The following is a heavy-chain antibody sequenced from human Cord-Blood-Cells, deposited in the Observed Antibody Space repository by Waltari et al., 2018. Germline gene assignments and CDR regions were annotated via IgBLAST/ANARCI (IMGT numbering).Heavy chain of an antibody. J-gene: IGHJ3*02. Sequence: QVQLVQSGAEVKKPGASVKVSCKASGYTFTGYDMHWGRQDPGKGLEWMGWSNPNSGGTNYAQKFQGWVTMTRDTSISTAYMELSRLRSDDTAVYYCASTQIAEDAFDIWGQGTMVTVSS. D-gene: IGHD3-22*01. V-gene: IGHV1-2*04. CDR3: ASTQIAEDAFDI. CDR1: GYTFTGYD. CDR2: SNPNSGGT.